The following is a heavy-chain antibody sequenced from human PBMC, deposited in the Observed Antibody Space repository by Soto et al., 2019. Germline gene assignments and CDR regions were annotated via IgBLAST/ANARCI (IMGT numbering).Heavy chain of an antibody. V-gene: IGHV3-21*01. Sequence: EVQLVESGGGLVKPGGSLRLSCAASGFTFSSYSMNWVRQAPGKGLEWVSSISSSSSYIYYADSVKGRFTISRDNAKNSLYLQMNSLRAEDTAVYYCARDNGPSYDYIWGIYRYADYWGQGTLVTVSS. CDR2: ISSSSSYI. CDR3: ARDNGPSYDYIWGIYRYADY. J-gene: IGHJ4*02. CDR1: GFTFSSYS. D-gene: IGHD3-16*02.